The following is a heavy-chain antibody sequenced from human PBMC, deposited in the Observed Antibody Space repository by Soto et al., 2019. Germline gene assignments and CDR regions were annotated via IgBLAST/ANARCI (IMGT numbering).Heavy chain of an antibody. CDR3: ARRAETNGWNGFGADKYYFDF. CDR2: MNPNTGNS. Sequence: ASVNVSCKASGYTFTSYDIYWVRQATGQGLEWMGWMNPNTGNSGYAQKFQGRVTVTSDTSINTVHMELSSLRSEDTAVYYCARRAETNGWNGFGADKYYFDFWGQGTLVTVSS. D-gene: IGHD1-1*01. V-gene: IGHV1-8*01. CDR1: GYTFTSYD. J-gene: IGHJ4*02.